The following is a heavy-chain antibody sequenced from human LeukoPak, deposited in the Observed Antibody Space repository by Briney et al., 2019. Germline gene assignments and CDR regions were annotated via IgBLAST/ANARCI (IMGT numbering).Heavy chain of an antibody. CDR3: ARDRDYRFDP. Sequence: SETLSLTCTVSGGSISSYYWSWIRQPPGKGLEWIGYIYYSGSTNYNPSLKSRVTISVDTSKNQFSLKLSSVTAADTAVYYCARDRDYRFDPRGQGTLVTVSS. J-gene: IGHJ5*02. D-gene: IGHD4-11*01. CDR2: IYYSGST. CDR1: GGSISSYY. V-gene: IGHV4-59*01.